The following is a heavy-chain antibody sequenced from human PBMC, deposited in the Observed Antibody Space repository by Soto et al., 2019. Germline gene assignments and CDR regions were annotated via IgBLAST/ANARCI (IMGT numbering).Heavy chain of an antibody. CDR2: ISSTTNYI. V-gene: IGHV3-21*01. CDR3: ARESEDLTSNFDY. Sequence: EVQLVESGGCLVKPGGSLRLSCASSGFTFTRYSMNWVRQAPGNGLEWVSSISSTTNYIYYADSMKGRFTVSRDNAKNSVYLEMNSLSAEDTAVYYCARESEDLTSNFDYWGQGTLVTVSS. J-gene: IGHJ4*02. CDR1: GFTFTRYS.